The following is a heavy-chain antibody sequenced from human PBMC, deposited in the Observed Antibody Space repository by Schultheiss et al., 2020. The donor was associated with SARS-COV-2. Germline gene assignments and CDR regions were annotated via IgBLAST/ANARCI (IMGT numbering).Heavy chain of an antibody. CDR1: GGSISSSSYY. J-gene: IGHJ5*02. V-gene: IGHV4-39*02. Sequence: SETLSLTCTVSGGSISSSSYYWGWIRQPPGKGLEWIGSIYYSGSTYYNPSLKSRVTISVDTSKNQFSLKLSSVTAADTAVYYCARDRYYYGSGKTRFDPWGQGALVTVSS. D-gene: IGHD3-10*01. CDR3: ARDRYYYGSGKTRFDP. CDR2: IYYSGST.